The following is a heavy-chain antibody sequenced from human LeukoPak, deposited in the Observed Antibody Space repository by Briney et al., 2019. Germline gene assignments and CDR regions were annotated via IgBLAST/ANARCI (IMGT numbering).Heavy chain of an antibody. CDR2: IYNSWTT. V-gene: IGHV4-61*02. D-gene: IGHD2-15*01. CDR1: GDSVSSGSNY. J-gene: IGHJ4*02. CDR3: AREDPLVAARGLDY. Sequence: SETLSLTCTVSGDSVSSGSNYWSWIRQPAGKGLEWIGRIYNSWTTNYNPSLKSRVTISVDTSKNQFSLKLSSVTAADTAVYYCAREDPLVAARGLDYWGQGTLVTVSS.